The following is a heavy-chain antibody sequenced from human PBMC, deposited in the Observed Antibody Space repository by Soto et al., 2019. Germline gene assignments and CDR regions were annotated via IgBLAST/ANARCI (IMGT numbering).Heavy chain of an antibody. CDR2: IRSKANSYAT. CDR3: TRHPTSGDY. CDR1: GFTFSGSA. J-gene: IGHJ4*02. V-gene: IGHV3-73*02. D-gene: IGHD3-10*01. Sequence: EVQLVESGGGLVQPGGSLKLSCAASGFTFSGSAMHWVRQASGKGLERVGRIRSKANSYATAYAASVKGRFTISRDDSKNTAYLQMNSLKTEDTAVYYCTRHPTSGDYWGQGTLVTVSS.